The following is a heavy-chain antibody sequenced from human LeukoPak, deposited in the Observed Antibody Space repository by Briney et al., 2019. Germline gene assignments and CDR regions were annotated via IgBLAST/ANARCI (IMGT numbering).Heavy chain of an antibody. J-gene: IGHJ4*02. CDR1: GFTFTRYN. V-gene: IGHV3-30*04. D-gene: IGHD2-2*02. CDR2: ISYDGRNI. Sequence: GGSLRLSCAASGFTFTRYNIHWVRQAPGKGLEWVAVISYDGRNIYYADSVKGRFTISRDNSKNTLYLQMNSLRAEDTAVYYCARDTRPGYCSSTSCYTSTLFDYWGQGTLVTVSS. CDR3: ARDTRPGYCSSTSCYTSTLFDY.